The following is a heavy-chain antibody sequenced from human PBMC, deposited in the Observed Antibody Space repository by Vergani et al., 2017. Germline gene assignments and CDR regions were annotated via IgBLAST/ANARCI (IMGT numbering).Heavy chain of an antibody. CDR1: AYTFTNYY. J-gene: IGHJ4*02. CDR3: ARPHGDILPPDPRRLDY. V-gene: IGHV1-46*03. CDR2: INPSGGST. Sequence: QVLLVQSGAEVKKPGASVRVSCKTSAYTFTNYYIHWVRQAPGQGLEWMGIINPSGGSTTYAQQFQGRLTMTRDTSTSTVYMDLSNLRSEDTAVYYCARPHGDILPPDPRRLDYWGQGTRVTVSS.